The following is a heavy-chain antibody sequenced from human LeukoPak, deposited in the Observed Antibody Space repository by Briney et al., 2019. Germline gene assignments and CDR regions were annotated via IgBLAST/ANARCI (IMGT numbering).Heavy chain of an antibody. CDR3: ARSPQTYYDILTGSHPPHYFDY. D-gene: IGHD3-9*01. CDR1: GFTFSSYE. CDR2: ISSSGSTI. Sequence: PGGSLRLSCAASGFTFSSYEMNWVRQAPGKGLEWVTYISSSGSTIYYADSVKGRFTISRDNAKNSLYLQMNSLRAEDTAVYYCARSPQTYYDILTGSHPPHYFDYWGQGTLVTVSS. J-gene: IGHJ4*02. V-gene: IGHV3-48*03.